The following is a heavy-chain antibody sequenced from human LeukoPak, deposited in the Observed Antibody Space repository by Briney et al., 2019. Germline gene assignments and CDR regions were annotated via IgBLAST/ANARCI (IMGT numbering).Heavy chain of an antibody. V-gene: IGHV1-8*01. Sequence: GASVTVSCKASGYTFTSYDINWVRQATGQGLEWMGWMNPNSGNTGYAQKFQGRVTMTRNTSISTAYMELSSLRSEDTAVYYCARYSGYDADFDYWGQGTLVTVSS. J-gene: IGHJ4*02. CDR3: ARYSGYDADFDY. D-gene: IGHD5-12*01. CDR1: GYTFTSYD. CDR2: MNPNSGNT.